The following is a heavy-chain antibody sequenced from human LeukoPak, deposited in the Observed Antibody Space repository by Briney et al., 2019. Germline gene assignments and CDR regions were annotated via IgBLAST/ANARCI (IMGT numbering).Heavy chain of an antibody. Sequence: PSETLSLTYTVSGGSISSHYWSWIRQPPGKGLEWIGYIYYSGSTNYNPSLKSRVTISVDTSKNQFSLKLSSVTAADTAVYCCAREAFYYDSNGYYHNWFDPWGQGTLVTVFS. V-gene: IGHV4-59*11. CDR3: AREAFYYDSNGYYHNWFDP. CDR1: GGSISSHY. D-gene: IGHD3-22*01. J-gene: IGHJ5*02. CDR2: IYYSGST.